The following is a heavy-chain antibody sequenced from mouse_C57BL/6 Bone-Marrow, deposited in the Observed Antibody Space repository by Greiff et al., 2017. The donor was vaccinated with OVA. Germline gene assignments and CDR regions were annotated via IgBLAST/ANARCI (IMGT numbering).Heavy chain of an antibody. CDR1: GFTFSDYG. CDR3: ARSNYWYFDV. Sequence: EVKLVESGGGLVKPGGSLKLSCAASGFTFSDYGMHWVRQAPERGLEWVAYISSGSSTIYYADPVKGRFTISRDNAKNTLFLQMTSLRAEDTAMYYCARSNYWYFDVWGTGTTVTVSS. V-gene: IGHV5-17*01. CDR2: ISSGSSTI. J-gene: IGHJ1*03.